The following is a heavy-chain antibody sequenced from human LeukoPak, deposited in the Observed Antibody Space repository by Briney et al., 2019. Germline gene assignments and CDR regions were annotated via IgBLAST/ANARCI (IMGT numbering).Heavy chain of an antibody. V-gene: IGHV3-23*01. CDR1: GFTFSAYA. Sequence: GGSLRLSCAASGFTFSAYAMSWVRQAPGKGLEWVSDISGNGGSTYYADSVKGRFTISRDNPKNTLYLQMNSLRAEDTAVYYCAKDHDFWSGDSDYWGQGTIVNIAS. J-gene: IGHJ4*02. CDR3: AKDHDFWSGDSDY. D-gene: IGHD3-3*01. CDR2: ISGNGGST.